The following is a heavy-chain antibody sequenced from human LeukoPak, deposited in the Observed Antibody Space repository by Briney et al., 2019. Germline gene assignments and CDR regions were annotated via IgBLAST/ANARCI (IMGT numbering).Heavy chain of an antibody. V-gene: IGHV3-7*01. CDR2: LKEDGNEK. J-gene: IGHJ4*02. CDR3: ARGWAQHEL. CDR1: GFTFSSYW. Sequence: PGGSLRLSCAASGFTFSSYWMSWVRQAPGKGLEWVANLKEDGNEKYYADSVKGRFTISTDNAKNSLYLQMNSLREDDTPVYYCARGWAQHELWGQGTLVTLS. D-gene: IGHD1-1*01.